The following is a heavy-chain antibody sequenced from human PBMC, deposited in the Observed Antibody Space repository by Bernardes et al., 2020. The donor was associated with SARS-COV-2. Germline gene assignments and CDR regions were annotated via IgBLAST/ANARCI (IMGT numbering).Heavy chain of an antibody. CDR1: GFTFSSYG. V-gene: IGHV3-33*06. D-gene: IGHD3-9*01. J-gene: IGHJ4*02. CDR3: AEHILAGYYTGY. CDR2: IWYDGSNK. Sequence: GGSLRLSCAASGFTFSSYGMHWVRQAPGKGLEWVAVIWYDGSNKYYADSVKGRFSISRDNSKSTLYLQMNSLRAEDTALYYCAEHILAGYYTGYWGQGTPVTVSS.